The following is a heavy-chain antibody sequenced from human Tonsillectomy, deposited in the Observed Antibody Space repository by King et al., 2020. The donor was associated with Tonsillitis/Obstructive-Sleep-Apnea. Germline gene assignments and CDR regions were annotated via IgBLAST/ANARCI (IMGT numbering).Heavy chain of an antibody. CDR2: IDWDDDK. J-gene: IGHJ6*03. D-gene: IGHD3-10*01. Sequence: VTLKESGPALVKPLQTLTLTCTFSGFSLSTSGLCVSWIRQPPGKALEWLARIDWDDDKYYSTSLKTRLTISKDTSENQVVLSMTHVDPVDTATYYCARTWFPYYNMDVWGKGTTVTVSS. CDR3: ARTWFPYYNMDV. CDR1: GFSLSTSGLC. V-gene: IGHV2-70*11.